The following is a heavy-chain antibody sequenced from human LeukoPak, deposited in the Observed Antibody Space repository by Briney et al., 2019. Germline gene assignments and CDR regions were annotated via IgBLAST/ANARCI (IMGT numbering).Heavy chain of an antibody. D-gene: IGHD7-27*01. CDR3: AKVLTGSQDY. Sequence: PGGSLRLSCADSGFTFSSYAMSWVRQAPGKGLEWLSTIGGGGENTYYADSVRGRFTISRDNSKNTVYLQMKSLRAEDTAVYFCAKVLTGSQDYWCQRTLVTVSS. J-gene: IGHJ4*02. V-gene: IGHV3-23*01. CDR1: GFTFSSYA. CDR2: IGGGGENT.